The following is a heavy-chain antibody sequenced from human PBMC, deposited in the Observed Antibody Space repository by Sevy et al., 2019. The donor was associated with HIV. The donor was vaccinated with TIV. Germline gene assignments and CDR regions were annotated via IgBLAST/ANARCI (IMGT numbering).Heavy chain of an antibody. CDR1: GFTFSSYW. CDR2: INSDGSST. Sequence: GGSLRLSCAASGFTFSSYWMHWVRQAPGKGLVWVSRINSDGSSTSYADSVKGRFTISRDNAKNTLYLQRNSLRAEDTAVYYCAREYEGYIYGTPYYYYYGMDVWGQGTTVTVSS. D-gene: IGHD5-18*01. CDR3: AREYEGYIYGTPYYYYYGMDV. V-gene: IGHV3-74*01. J-gene: IGHJ6*02.